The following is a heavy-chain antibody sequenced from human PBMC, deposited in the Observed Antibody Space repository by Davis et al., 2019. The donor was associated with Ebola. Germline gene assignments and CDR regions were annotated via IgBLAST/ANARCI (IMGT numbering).Heavy chain of an antibody. CDR3: ARDAYSSSHDY. J-gene: IGHJ4*02. CDR1: GFTFSSYW. CDR2: IKQDGSEK. D-gene: IGHD6-13*01. Sequence: GESLKISCAASGFTFSSYWMSWVRQAPGKGLEWVANIKQDGSEKYYVDSVKGRFTISRDNAKNSLYLQMNSLRAEDTAVYYCARDAYSSSHDYWGQGTLVTVSS. V-gene: IGHV3-7*01.